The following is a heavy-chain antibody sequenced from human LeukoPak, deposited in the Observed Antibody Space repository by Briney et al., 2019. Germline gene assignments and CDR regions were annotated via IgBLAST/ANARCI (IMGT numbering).Heavy chain of an antibody. V-gene: IGHV3-11*01. CDR2: ISSSGSTI. CDR1: GFTFSDYY. Sequence: PGGFLRLSCAASGFTFSDYYMSWIRQAPGKGLEWVSYISSSGSTIYYADSVKGRFTISRDNAKNSLYLQMNSLRAEDTAVYYCARTHYGSGSYPAYYYYYYMDVWGKGATVTISS. J-gene: IGHJ6*03. D-gene: IGHD3-10*01. CDR3: ARTHYGSGSYPAYYYYYYMDV.